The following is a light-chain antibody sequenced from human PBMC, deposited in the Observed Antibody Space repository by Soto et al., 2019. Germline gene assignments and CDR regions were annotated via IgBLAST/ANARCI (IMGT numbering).Light chain of an antibody. V-gene: IGKV1-5*01. CDR2: EDS. CDR3: QNYKSYPWT. Sequence: DIHMTQSPATLSASVGDRVTITCRASQSISGWLAWYQQKTGKAPKILIYEDSSLESGVPSRLSGSGSGTEFNLIISRLQPDDFATYYCQNYKSYPWTCGQGTKVDIK. J-gene: IGKJ1*01. CDR1: QSISGW.